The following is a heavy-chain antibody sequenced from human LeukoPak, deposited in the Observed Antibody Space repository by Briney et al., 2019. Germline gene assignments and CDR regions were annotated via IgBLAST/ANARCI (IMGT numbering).Heavy chain of an antibody. J-gene: IGHJ4*02. CDR1: GYTITSYY. Sequence: ASVRVSCKASGYTITSYYIHWERQAPGQGLEWMGIINPGGSSTTYAQKFQGRVTMTRDTSTSTVYMELSSLRSEDTAVYYCARAGDSTGYYLGSRFDYWGQGTLVTVSS. CDR2: INPGGSST. D-gene: IGHD3-22*01. V-gene: IGHV1-46*01. CDR3: ARAGDSTGYYLGSRFDY.